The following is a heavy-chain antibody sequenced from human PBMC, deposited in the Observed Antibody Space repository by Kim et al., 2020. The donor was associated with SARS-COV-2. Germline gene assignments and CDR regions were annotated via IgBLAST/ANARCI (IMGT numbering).Heavy chain of an antibody. CDR1: GFNFGDYD. CDR2: IRSKAYGETT. V-gene: IGHV3-49*03. D-gene: IGHD3-9*01. CDR3: VRGRSMIFL. J-gene: IGHJ4*02. Sequence: GGSVRLSCFGSGFNFGDYDMSWIRQAPGKGPEWVGFIRSKAYGETTQYAPSVKDRFIISRDDSKSIAYLQMNSLKTEDTAVYYCVRGRSMIFLWGQGNLVTVSS.